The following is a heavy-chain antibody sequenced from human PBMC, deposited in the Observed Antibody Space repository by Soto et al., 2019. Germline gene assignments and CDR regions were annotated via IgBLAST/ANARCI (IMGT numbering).Heavy chain of an antibody. CDR3: APWRYCSSTRCSYSFDI. CDR2: IYRSGST. Sequence: PSETLSLTCAVSGGSISSGGYSWSWIRQPPGKGREWIGYIYRSGSTYYNPSLKSRVTISVNSPTTQFSLKLSSLPAAFTAPYYCAPWRYCSSTRCSYSFDILGQGTMVTVSS. CDR1: GGSISSGGYS. V-gene: IGHV4-30-2*01. D-gene: IGHD2-2*01. J-gene: IGHJ3*02.